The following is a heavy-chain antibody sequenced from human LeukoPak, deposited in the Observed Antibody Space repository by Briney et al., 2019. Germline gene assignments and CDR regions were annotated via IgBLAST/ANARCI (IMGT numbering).Heavy chain of an antibody. D-gene: IGHD5-12*01. CDR3: GISVHSGCDLNNYDY. Sequence: ASVKVSCKASGYTFTSYGISWVRQAPGQGLEWMGWISAYNGNTNYAHNLQGRVTITTDTSTNTAYMEMRSLRSDDTAGYYWGISVHSGCDLNNYDYWGQGTLVTVSS. J-gene: IGHJ4*02. CDR1: GYTFTSYG. V-gene: IGHV1-18*01. CDR2: ISAYNGNT.